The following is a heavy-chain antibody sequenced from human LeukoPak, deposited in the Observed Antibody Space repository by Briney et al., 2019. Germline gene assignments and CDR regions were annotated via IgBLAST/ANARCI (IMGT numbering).Heavy chain of an antibody. CDR2: IWYDGSNK. J-gene: IGHJ4*02. CDR1: GFTFSSYG. D-gene: IGHD3-22*01. CDR3: AKGTLVYYYDSSGYYGVY. Sequence: GRSLRLSCAASGFTFSSYGMPWVRQAPGKGLEWVAVIWYDGSNKYYADSVKGRFTISRDNSKNTLYLQMNSLRAEDTAVYYCAKGTLVYYYDSSGYYGVYWGQGTLVTVSS. V-gene: IGHV3-33*06.